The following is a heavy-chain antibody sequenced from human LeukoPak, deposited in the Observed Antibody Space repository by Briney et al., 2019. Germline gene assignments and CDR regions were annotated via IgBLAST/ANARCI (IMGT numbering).Heavy chain of an antibody. J-gene: IGHJ4*02. CDR1: GDSISSYY. CDR3: ARGGGTLDY. D-gene: IGHD3-16*01. Sequence: AETLSLTCTVSGDSISSYYWSWIRQPPGKGLEWIGYIYDSGKTNYNASLISRVTISVDTSKNQFSLKLTSVTPADTAVYYCARGGGTLDYWGQGTLVTVSS. V-gene: IGHV4-59*01. CDR2: IYDSGKT.